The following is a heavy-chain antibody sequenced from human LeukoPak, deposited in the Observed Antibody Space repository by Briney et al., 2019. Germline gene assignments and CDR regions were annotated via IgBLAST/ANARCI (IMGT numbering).Heavy chain of an antibody. CDR1: GYTVTSYG. J-gene: IGHJ5*02. V-gene: IGHV1-18*01. CDR3: AREYIQHFSIFGVVIERSNNWFDP. CDR2: ISAYNGNT. Sequence: ASVTVSCKAAGYTVTSYGISWVRQAPGQGLEWMGWISAYNGNTNYAQKLQGRVTMTTDTSTSTAYMELRSLRSDDTAVYYCAREYIQHFSIFGVVIERSNNWFDPWGQGTLVTVSS. D-gene: IGHD3-3*02.